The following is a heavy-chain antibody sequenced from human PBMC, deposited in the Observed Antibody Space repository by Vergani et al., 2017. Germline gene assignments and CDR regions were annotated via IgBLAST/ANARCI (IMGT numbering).Heavy chain of an antibody. J-gene: IGHJ6*03. D-gene: IGHD4-17*01. Sequence: QVQLVQSGAEVKKPGSSVKVSCKASGGTFSSYAISWVRQAPGQGLEWMGGIIPIFGTANYAQKFQGRVTITADESTSTAYMELSSLRSEDTAVYYCATNYGDYDTRKYYYYMDVWGKGTTVTVSS. CDR2: IIPIFGTA. CDR3: ATNYGDYDTRKYYYYMDV. CDR1: GGTFSSYA. V-gene: IGHV1-69*01.